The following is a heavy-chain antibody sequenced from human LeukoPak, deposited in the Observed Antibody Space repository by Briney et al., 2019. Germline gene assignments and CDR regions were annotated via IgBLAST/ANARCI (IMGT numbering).Heavy chain of an antibody. Sequence: GGSLRLSCAASGFTFSSYAMSWVRQAPGKGLEWVSAFSGSGGSTYYADSVKGRFTISRDNSKNTLYLQMNSLRAEDTAVYYCAKGYLGYCSGGSCHGDYWGQGTLVTVSS. V-gene: IGHV3-23*01. CDR1: GFTFSSYA. CDR2: FSGSGGST. D-gene: IGHD2-15*01. CDR3: AKGYLGYCSGGSCHGDY. J-gene: IGHJ4*02.